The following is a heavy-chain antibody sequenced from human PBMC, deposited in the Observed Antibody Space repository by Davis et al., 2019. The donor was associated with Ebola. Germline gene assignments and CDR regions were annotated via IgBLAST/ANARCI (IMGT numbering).Heavy chain of an antibody. V-gene: IGHV1-18*01. CDR2: ISAYNGNT. CDR1: GYTFSSYG. CDR3: ARVTAARAGYNAFDI. Sequence: ASVKVSCKASGYTFSSYGISWVRQAPGQGLEWMGWISAYNGNTDYVQRLQGRLTMTTDTSTSTAYMELRSLRSDDTAVYYCARVTAARAGYNAFDIWGQGTMVTVSS. J-gene: IGHJ3*02. D-gene: IGHD6-6*01.